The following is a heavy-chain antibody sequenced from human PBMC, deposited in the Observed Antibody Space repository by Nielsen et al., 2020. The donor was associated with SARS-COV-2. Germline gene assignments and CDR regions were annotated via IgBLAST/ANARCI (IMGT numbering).Heavy chain of an antibody. J-gene: IGHJ4*02. CDR2: INPSGNNT. V-gene: IGHV1-46*01. CDR1: EFRFTNYF. D-gene: IGHD1-26*01. CDR3: AKEGVGASEGVDY. Sequence: ASVKVSCKASEFRFTNYFINWVRQAPGQGLEWMAIINPSGNNTHSAQKFQGRVTVTRDTSTSTVYMELSSLRSEDSAVYYCAKEGVGASEGVDYWGQGTLVIVSS.